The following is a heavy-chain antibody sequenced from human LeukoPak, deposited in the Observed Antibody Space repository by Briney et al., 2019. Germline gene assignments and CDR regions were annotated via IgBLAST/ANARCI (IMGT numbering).Heavy chain of an antibody. CDR1: GFSFSIYS. J-gene: IGHJ3*02. D-gene: IGHD2-2*01. CDR2: ISSSSNSI. CDR3: ARGPPCTGTSCFVTGALDI. Sequence: PGGSLRLSCAASGFSFSIYSMNWVRQAPGKGLEWVSSISSSSNSIYYADSLKGRSTISRDNVKDSLFLQMNSLRDEDTAVYFCARGPPCTGTSCFVTGALDIWGQGTMITVSS. V-gene: IGHV3-21*01.